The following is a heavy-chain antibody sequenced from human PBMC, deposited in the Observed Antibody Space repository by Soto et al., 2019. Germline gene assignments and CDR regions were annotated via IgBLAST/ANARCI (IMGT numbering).Heavy chain of an antibody. J-gene: IGHJ6*03. Sequence: QVQLVQSGAEVKKPGASVKVSCKASGYTFTSYAMHWVRQAAGQRLEWMGWINAGNGNTKYSQKFQGRVTITRGTSASTAYMELSSLRSEDTAVYYCARGIFEWLYYYMDVWGKGTTVTVSS. CDR2: INAGNGNT. CDR3: ARGIFEWLYYYMDV. CDR1: GYTFTSYA. D-gene: IGHD2-8*01. V-gene: IGHV1-3*01.